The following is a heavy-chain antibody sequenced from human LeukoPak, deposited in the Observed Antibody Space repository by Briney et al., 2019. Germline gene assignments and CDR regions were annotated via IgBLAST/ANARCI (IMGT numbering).Heavy chain of an antibody. D-gene: IGHD3-10*01. J-gene: IGHJ4*02. Sequence: KPSETLSLTCTVSGGSISNFYWSRIRQPPGKGLEWIGYIYYSGSTNYNPSLKSRVTISVDTSKNQFSLKLSSVTAADTAVYYCARGFYYASGSYNFDYWGQGTLVTVSS. CDR3: ARGFYYASGSYNFDY. CDR2: IYYSGST. CDR1: GGSISNFY. V-gene: IGHV4-59*08.